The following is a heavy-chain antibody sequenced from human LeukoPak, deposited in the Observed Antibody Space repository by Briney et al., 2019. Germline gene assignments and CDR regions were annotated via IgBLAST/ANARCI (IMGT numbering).Heavy chain of an antibody. D-gene: IGHD5-18*01. J-gene: IGHJ5*02. Sequence: PSETLSHTCTVSGGSIITNTYYWGWTRQPPGKGLEWIGNMYYNGNTYYYNPSLKSRVTISIDTSRNQFSLKLSSVTAADTAVYYCARRPGGSKYGNWFDPWGQGTLVTVSS. CDR2: MYYNGNTY. CDR1: GGSIITNTYY. CDR3: ARRPGGSKYGNWFDP. V-gene: IGHV4-39*01.